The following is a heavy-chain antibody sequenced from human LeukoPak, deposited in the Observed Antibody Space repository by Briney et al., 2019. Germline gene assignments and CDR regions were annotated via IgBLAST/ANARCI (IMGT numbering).Heavy chain of an antibody. V-gene: IGHV1-69*01. CDR2: IIPIFGTA. CDR3: ARLFIAYMGTTGTTAHHAFDI. J-gene: IGHJ3*02. Sequence: SVKVSCKASGGTFSSYAISWVRQAPGQGLEWMGGIIPIFGTANYAQKFQGRVTITADESTSTAYMELSSLRSEDTAVYYCARLFIAYMGTTGTTAHHAFDIWGQGTMVTVSS. CDR1: GGTFSSYA. D-gene: IGHD1-1*01.